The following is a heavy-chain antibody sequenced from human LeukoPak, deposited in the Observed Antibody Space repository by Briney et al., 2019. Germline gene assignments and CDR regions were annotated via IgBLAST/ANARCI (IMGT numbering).Heavy chain of an antibody. D-gene: IGHD3-10*01. V-gene: IGHV4-34*01. CDR3: ARVKGVRGPIDY. CDR1: GGSLNGHY. Sequence: SETVSLTCAVYGGSLNGHYWSWIRQPPGKGLEWIGEGSESGGTKFNPSLKSRVTISADTSKNQFSLKLSSVTAADTAVYYCARVKGVRGPIDYWGQGTLVTVSS. J-gene: IGHJ4*02. CDR2: GSESGGT.